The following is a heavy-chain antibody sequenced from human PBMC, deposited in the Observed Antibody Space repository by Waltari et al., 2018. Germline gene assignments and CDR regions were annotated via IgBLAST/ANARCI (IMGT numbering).Heavy chain of an antibody. Sequence: QLQLQESGPGLVKPSETLSLTCTVSGGSISSGTCYWAWIRQPPGKGLEWIGNIYYRGNTYYRRSLKSRVTISVATSKNQFSLKLSSVTAADTAVYYCARYYFGSGSSHFDYWGQGTLLTVSS. CDR3: ARYYFGSGSSHFDY. CDR2: IYYRGNT. V-gene: IGHV4-39*01. J-gene: IGHJ4*02. D-gene: IGHD3-10*01. CDR1: GGSISSGTCY.